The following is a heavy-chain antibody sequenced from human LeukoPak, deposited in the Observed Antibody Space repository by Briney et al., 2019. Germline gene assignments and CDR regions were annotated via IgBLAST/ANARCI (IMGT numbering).Heavy chain of an antibody. CDR2: IYNDGRT. D-gene: IGHD2/OR15-2a*01. CDR1: GFTVSHNY. J-gene: IGHJ5*02. V-gene: IGHV3-66*01. Sequence: GGSLRLSCAASGFTVSHNYMSWVRQAPGKGLEWVSNIYNDGRTYYRDSVKGRFTISRDDSENTLYLQMKNLRAEDTAVYYCARTESYNSAAYNPTWGQGTLVTVSS. CDR3: ARTESYNSAAYNPT.